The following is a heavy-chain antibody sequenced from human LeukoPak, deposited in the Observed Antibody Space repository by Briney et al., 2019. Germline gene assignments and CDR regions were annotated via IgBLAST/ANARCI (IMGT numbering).Heavy chain of an antibody. D-gene: IGHD3-3*01. CDR2: IYDTGST. CDR3: QSRFLEWLLDY. CDR1: GGSISSSSYY. V-gene: IGHV4-39*01. J-gene: IGHJ4*02. Sequence: PSETLSLTCTVSGGSISSSSYYWGWIRQPPGKGLEWIGSIYDTGSTLYNPSLKSRVIISVDTSKNQFSLKLSSVTAADTAVYYCQSRFLEWLLDYWGQGTLVTVSS.